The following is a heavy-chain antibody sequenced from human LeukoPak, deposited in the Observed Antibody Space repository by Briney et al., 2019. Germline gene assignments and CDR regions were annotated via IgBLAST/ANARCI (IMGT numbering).Heavy chain of an antibody. CDR2: INHSGST. J-gene: IGHJ6*02. CDR3: ARGYCSSTSCSYYGMDV. V-gene: IGHV4-34*01. CDR1: GGSFSGYY. D-gene: IGHD2-2*01. Sequence: PSETLSLTCAVYGGSFSGYYWSWIRQPPGKGLEWIGEINHSGSTNYNPSLKSRVTISVDTSKNQFSLKLSSVTAADTAVYYCARGYCSSTSCSYYGMDVWGQGTTATVSS.